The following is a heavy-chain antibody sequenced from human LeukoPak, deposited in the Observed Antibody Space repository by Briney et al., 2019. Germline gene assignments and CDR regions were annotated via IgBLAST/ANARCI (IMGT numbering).Heavy chain of an antibody. D-gene: IGHD3-10*01. CDR2: ISYDGSNK. CDR1: GFTFSSYG. V-gene: IGHV3-30*18. CDR3: AKDRITMVRGAIDY. J-gene: IGHJ4*02. Sequence: GRSLRLSCAASGFTFSSYGMHWVRQAPGKGLEWVAVISYDGSNKYYADSVKGRFTISRDNSKNTLYLQMNSLRAEDTAVYYCAKDRITMVRGAIDYWGQGTLVTVSS.